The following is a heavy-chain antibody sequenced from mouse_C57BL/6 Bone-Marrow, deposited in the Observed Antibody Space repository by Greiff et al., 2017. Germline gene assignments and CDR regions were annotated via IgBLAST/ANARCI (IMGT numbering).Heavy chain of an antibody. J-gene: IGHJ1*03. Sequence: QVQLQQSGAELMKPGASVKLSCKATGYTFTGYWIEWVKQRPGHGLEWIGEILPGSGSTNYNEKFKGKATFTADTSSNTAYMQLSSLTTEDSAIYYCARFPLYYYGSRWYFDVWGTGTTVTVSS. D-gene: IGHD1-1*01. CDR3: ARFPLYYYGSRWYFDV. CDR2: ILPGSGST. CDR1: GYTFTGYW. V-gene: IGHV1-9*01.